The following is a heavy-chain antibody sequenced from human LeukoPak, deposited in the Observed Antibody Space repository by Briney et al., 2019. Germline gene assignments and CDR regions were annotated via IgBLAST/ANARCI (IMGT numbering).Heavy chain of an antibody. V-gene: IGHV4-31*02. J-gene: IGHJ4*02. CDR2: IYYSGST. CDR1: GGSISSGDYY. CDR3: ARVLRSSGSPDY. D-gene: IGHD3-22*01. Sequence: SGTLSLTCTVSGGSISSGDYYWSWIRQHPGKGLEWIGYIYYSGSTYYNPSLKSRVTISVDTSKNQFSLKLSSVTAADTAVYYCARVLRSSGSPDYWGQGTLVTVSS.